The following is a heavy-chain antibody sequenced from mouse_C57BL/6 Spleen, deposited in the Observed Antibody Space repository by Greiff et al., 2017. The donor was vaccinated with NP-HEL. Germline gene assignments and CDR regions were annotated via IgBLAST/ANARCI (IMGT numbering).Heavy chain of an antibody. CDR1: GYSFTGYY. V-gene: IGHV1-31*01. CDR2: IYPYNGVS. D-gene: IGHD1-1*01. J-gene: IGHJ4*01. Sequence: EVQLQQSGPELVKPGASVKISCKASGYSFTGYYMHWVKQSHGNILDWIGYIYPYNGVSSYNQKFKGKGTLTVDKSSSTAYMELRSLTSEDSAVYYCAREGDYYGSSLYAMDYWGQGTSVTVSS. CDR3: AREGDYYGSSLYAMDY.